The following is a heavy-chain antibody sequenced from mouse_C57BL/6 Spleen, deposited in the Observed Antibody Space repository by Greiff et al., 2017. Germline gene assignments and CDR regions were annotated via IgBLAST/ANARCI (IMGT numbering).Heavy chain of an antibody. CDR1: GFTFSSYA. Sequence: EVKVVESGGGLVKPGGSLKLSCAASGFTFSSYAMSWVRQTPEKRLEWVATISDGGSYTYYPDNVKGRFTISRDNAKNNLYLQMSHLKSEDTAMYYCARDPFDNYGSSPSFAYWGQGTTLTVSS. J-gene: IGHJ2*01. CDR2: ISDGGSYT. D-gene: IGHD1-1*01. V-gene: IGHV5-4*01. CDR3: ARDPFDNYGSSPSFAY.